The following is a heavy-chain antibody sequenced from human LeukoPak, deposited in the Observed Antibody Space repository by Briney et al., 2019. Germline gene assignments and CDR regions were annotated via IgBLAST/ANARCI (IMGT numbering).Heavy chain of an antibody. V-gene: IGHV3-21*01. D-gene: IGHD3-10*01. CDR1: GFTFRSYS. J-gene: IGHJ4*02. CDR3: VRDYLGESGAGGC. Sequence: GGSLRLSCAASGFTFRSYSMNWVRQTPGKGLDWVSSISPSGSSTYNADSVRGRFTISRDNAKDAVYLQMNSLRGEDTAVYYCVRDYLGESGAGGCWGQGILVTVSS. CDR2: ISPSGSST.